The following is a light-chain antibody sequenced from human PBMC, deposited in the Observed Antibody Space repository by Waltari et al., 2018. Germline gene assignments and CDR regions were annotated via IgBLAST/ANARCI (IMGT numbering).Light chain of an antibody. CDR1: SSNIGRNY. CDR2: KNG. Sequence: QSVLTQPPSASGTPRQRVPIPCSGSSSNIGRNYVFWYHQRPGTTPNLLISKNGQRPSGFPDRFSGSKSGTSASLAVSGLRSEDEADYYCAAWDDSLSGPVFGGGTKLTVL. J-gene: IGLJ2*01. V-gene: IGLV1-47*01. CDR3: AAWDDSLSGPV.